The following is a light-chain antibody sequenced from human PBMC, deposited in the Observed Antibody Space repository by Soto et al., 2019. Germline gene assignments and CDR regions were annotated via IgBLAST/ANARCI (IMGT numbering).Light chain of an antibody. V-gene: IGKV1-33*01. J-gene: IGKJ3*01. CDR3: QQYDNLPFT. CDR2: GAS. CDR1: QDISNY. Sequence: DIQMTQSPSSLSASVGDRVTITCQASQDISNYLNWYQQIPGQAPKLLIYGASNLETGVPSRFSGSASGTDFSFTISSLQPADIATYYCQQYDNLPFTFGPGTKVDIK.